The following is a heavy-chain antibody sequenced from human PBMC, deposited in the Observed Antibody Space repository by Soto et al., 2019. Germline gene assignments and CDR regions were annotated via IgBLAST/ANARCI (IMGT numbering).Heavy chain of an antibody. CDR2: LSGSATNT. V-gene: IGHV3-23*01. CDR1: GFTFGNYA. CDR3: TTQFFLSSRKPPEDV. Sequence: LRLSGEASGFTFGNYAMTWVRQGPGKGLEWVSALSGSATNTYYADSVKGRVTISRDNSKNTMHLQMNSLRVDDTAVYYCTTQFFLSSRKPPEDVWGQGTPVTVS. J-gene: IGHJ6*02.